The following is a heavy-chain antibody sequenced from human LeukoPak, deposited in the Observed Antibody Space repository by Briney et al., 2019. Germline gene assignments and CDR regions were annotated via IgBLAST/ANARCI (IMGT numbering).Heavy chain of an antibody. D-gene: IGHD6-6*01. V-gene: IGHV3-30*04. Sequence: PGGSLRLSSAASGFTFSSYAMHWVRQAPGKGLEWVAVISYDGSNKYYADSVKGRFTISRDNSKNTLYLQMNSLRAEDTAVYYCAKGSSRHDYWGQGTLVTVSS. J-gene: IGHJ4*02. CDR1: GFTFSSYA. CDR2: ISYDGSNK. CDR3: AKGSSRHDY.